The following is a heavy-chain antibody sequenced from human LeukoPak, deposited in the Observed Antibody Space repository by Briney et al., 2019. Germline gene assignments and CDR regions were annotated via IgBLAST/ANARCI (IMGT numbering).Heavy chain of an antibody. CDR2: ISAYNGNT. CDR1: GYTFTSYG. CDR3: ARIAPPGRSYQLLYGFGPQYYYYYMDV. J-gene: IGHJ6*03. Sequence: GASVKVSCKASGYTFTSYGISWVRQAPGQGLEWMGWISAYNGNTNYAQKLQGRVTMTTDTSTSTAYMELRSLRSDDTAVYYCARIAPPGRSYQLLYGFGPQYYYYYMDVWGKGTTVTVSS. V-gene: IGHV1-18*01. D-gene: IGHD2-2*02.